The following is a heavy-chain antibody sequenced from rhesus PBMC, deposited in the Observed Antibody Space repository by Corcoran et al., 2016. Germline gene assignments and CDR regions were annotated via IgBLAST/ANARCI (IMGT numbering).Heavy chain of an antibody. CDR1: GGSISSHY. D-gene: IGHD6-19*01. CDR3: ARGGDSGRSHYFDY. V-gene: IGHV4-160*01. Sequence: QVQLQESGPGLVKPSETLSLTCAVSGGSISSHYWRWIRQAPGKGREWIGRIYGSGGSTDYNPSLKSRVTNSTDTSKNQFSLKLSSVTAADTAVYYCARGGDSGRSHYFDYWGQGVLVTVSS. J-gene: IGHJ4*01. CDR2: IYGSGGST.